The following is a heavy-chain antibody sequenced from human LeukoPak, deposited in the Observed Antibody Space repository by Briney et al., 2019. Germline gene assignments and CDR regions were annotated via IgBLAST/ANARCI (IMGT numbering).Heavy chain of an antibody. CDR1: GGSIGTYY. D-gene: IGHD6-19*01. J-gene: IGHJ4*02. Sequence: SETLSLTCTVSGGSIGTYYWSWIRQPPGKGLEWIGHIYYSGDTNYNPSLKSRVTISVDTSKIQFSLKLNSVTAADTAVYYCARFSVAGTSTRFDNWGQGTLVTVSS. CDR3: ARFSVAGTSTRFDN. CDR2: IYYSGDT. V-gene: IGHV4-59*01.